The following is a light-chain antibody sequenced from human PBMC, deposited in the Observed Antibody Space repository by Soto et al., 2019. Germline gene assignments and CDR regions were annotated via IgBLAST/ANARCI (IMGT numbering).Light chain of an antibody. CDR1: QSFSSSY. CDR3: QNYDSALFT. Sequence: EIELTQSPGTLSLSPGERATLSCRASQSFSSSYFAWYQQKPGQAPRLLIYGASSRATGIPDRFSGSGSGTDFTLTISSLEPEDFAAYYCQNYDSALFTFGPGTKVDVK. CDR2: GAS. V-gene: IGKV3-20*01. J-gene: IGKJ3*01.